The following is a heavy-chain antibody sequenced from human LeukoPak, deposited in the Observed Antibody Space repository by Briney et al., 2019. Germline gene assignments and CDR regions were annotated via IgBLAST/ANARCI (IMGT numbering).Heavy chain of an antibody. J-gene: IGHJ4*02. D-gene: IGHD4-17*01. Sequence: PGGSLRPSCAASGFTFSNYWMNWVRQAPGKGLEWVANIKQDGSDKYYVDSVRGRFIISRDNAQNSLYLQMSSLRAEDTAVYYCARDYGDYWGQGTLVTVSS. CDR3: ARDYGDY. CDR2: IKQDGSDK. V-gene: IGHV3-7*01. CDR1: GFTFSNYW.